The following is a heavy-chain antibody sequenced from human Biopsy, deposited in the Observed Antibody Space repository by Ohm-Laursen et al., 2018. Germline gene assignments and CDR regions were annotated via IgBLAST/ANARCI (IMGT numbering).Heavy chain of an antibody. CDR1: GGSITADF. J-gene: IGHJ4*02. D-gene: IGHD3/OR15-3a*01. Sequence: GTLSLTCTVSGGSITADFWTWIRQTPGERLEWIGYRFHSGSPMYDPSLKSRVTISVDTSRSQFSLTLTSVTAADTAVYYCVRLNRRGNIIFFDYWGRGTLVTVSS. CDR2: RFHSGSP. CDR3: VRLNRRGNIIFFDY. V-gene: IGHV4-59*08.